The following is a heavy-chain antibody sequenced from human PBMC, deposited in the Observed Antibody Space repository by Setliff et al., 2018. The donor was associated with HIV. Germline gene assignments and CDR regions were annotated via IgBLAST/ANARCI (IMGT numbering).Heavy chain of an antibody. D-gene: IGHD2-15*01. J-gene: IGHJ6*02. CDR1: GYIFTNFA. Sequence: GASVKVSCKAFGYIFTNFAISWVRQAPGQGLEWMGGIIPIFGTANYAQKFQGRVTITTDESTSTAYMELRSLRSDDTAVYYCARVRQNSYWYYYYGMDVWGQGTTVTVSS. V-gene: IGHV1-69*05. CDR3: ARVRQNSYWYYYYGMDV. CDR2: IIPIFGTA.